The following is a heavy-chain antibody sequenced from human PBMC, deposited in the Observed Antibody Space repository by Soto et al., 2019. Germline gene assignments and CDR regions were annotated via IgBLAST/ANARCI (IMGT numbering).Heavy chain of an antibody. CDR3: ARDLRRWQQLGVPPDY. J-gene: IGHJ4*01. V-gene: IGHV3-11*06. Sequence: PGGSLRLSCAASGFTFSDYYMSWIRQAPGKGLEWVSYISSSSSYTNYADSVKGRFTISRDNAKNSLYLQMNSLRAEDTAVYYCARDLRRWQQLGVPPDYWGHGTLVTVHS. D-gene: IGHD6-13*01. CDR2: ISSSSSYT. CDR1: GFTFSDYY.